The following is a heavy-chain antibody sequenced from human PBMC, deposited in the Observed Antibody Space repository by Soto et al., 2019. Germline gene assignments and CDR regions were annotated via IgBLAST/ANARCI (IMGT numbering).Heavy chain of an antibody. CDR3: AKTVIGSNYGPLDS. CDR2: INYSGST. D-gene: IGHD5-18*01. V-gene: IGHV4-34*01. CDR1: GGSFIDYS. J-gene: IGHJ4*02. Sequence: SGTLSLPCAVYGGSFIDYSWGWVRQSPGMELEWIGDINYSGSTNYNPSLKSRVTISLDTSKNQFSLKLTSVTAVDTAVYYCAKTVIGSNYGPLDSWGQGTPVTVPS.